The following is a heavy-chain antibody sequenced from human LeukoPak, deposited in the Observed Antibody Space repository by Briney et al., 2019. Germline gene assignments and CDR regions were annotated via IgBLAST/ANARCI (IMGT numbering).Heavy chain of an antibody. CDR1: GFTFSSYA. Sequence: PGRSLRLSCAASGFTFSSYAMHWVRQAPGKGLEWVAVIPYDGSNKYYADSVKGRFTISRDNSKNTLYLQMNSLRAEDTAVYYCARGGIRSSSSWYHYWGQGTLVTVSS. CDR2: IPYDGSNK. V-gene: IGHV3-30*04. D-gene: IGHD6-13*01. CDR3: ARGGIRSSSSWYHY. J-gene: IGHJ4*02.